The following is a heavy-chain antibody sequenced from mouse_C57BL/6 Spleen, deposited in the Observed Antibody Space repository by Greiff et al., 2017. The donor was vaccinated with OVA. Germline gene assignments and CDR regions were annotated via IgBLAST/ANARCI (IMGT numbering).Heavy chain of an antibody. CDR3: ARLGIPITTVVATRAY. D-gene: IGHD1-1*01. V-gene: IGHV1-64*01. Sequence: QVQLQQPGAELVKPGTSVKLSCKASGYTFTSYWMHWVKQRPGQGLEWIGMIHPNSGSTNYNEKFKSKATLTVDKSSSTAYMQLSSLTSEDSAVYYCARLGIPITTVVATRAYWGQGTLVTVSA. CDR1: GYTFTSYW. J-gene: IGHJ3*01. CDR2: IHPNSGST.